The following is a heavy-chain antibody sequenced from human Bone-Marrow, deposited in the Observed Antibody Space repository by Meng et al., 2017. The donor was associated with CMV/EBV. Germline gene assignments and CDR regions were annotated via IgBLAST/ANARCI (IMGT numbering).Heavy chain of an antibody. CDR2: ISAYNGNT. Sequence: QVHRVQSGAEVKEPGSSVKVSCKASGGTFSSYAISWVRQAPGQGLEWMGWISAYNGNTNYAQKLQGRVTMTTDTSTSTAYMELRSLRSDDTAVYYCAVTYYYDSSGYYSFDYWGQGTLVTVSS. CDR3: AVTYYYDSSGYYSFDY. CDR1: GGTFSSYA. J-gene: IGHJ4*02. V-gene: IGHV1-18*01. D-gene: IGHD3-22*01.